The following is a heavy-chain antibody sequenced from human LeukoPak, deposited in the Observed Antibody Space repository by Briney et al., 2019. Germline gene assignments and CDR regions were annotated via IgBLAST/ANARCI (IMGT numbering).Heavy chain of an antibody. D-gene: IGHD5-18*01. CDR3: VRDGGTRLKYSYGYGDY. CDR2: VSSSGDTI. CDR1: GFTFSSYE. Sequence: GGSLRLSCAASGFTFSSYEMNWVRQAPGKGLEWVSYVSSSGDTIFYADFVKGRFSISRDNAKSSLFLQMNSLRAEDTAVYYCVRDGGTRLKYSYGYGDYWGQGTLVTVSS. J-gene: IGHJ4*02. V-gene: IGHV3-48*03.